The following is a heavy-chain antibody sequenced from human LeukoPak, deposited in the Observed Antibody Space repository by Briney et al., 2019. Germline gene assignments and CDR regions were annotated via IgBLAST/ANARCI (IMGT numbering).Heavy chain of an antibody. CDR2: IDHNGGTT. Sequence: AGGSLRLSCSASGFTFNTYAMHWVRQAPGKGLEYVSAIDHNGGTTYYADSVKGRFTISRDNSKNTLYLQMSSLRTEDTAVYYCAPGKFDYWGRGTLVAVSS. V-gene: IGHV3-64D*06. D-gene: IGHD3-9*01. J-gene: IGHJ2*01. CDR1: GFTFNTYA. CDR3: APGKFDY.